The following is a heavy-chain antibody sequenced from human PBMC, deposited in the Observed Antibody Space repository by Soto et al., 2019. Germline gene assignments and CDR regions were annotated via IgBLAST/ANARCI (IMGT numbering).Heavy chain of an antibody. V-gene: IGHV3-30*18. Sequence: GGSLRLSCAASGFTFSSYGMHWVRQAPGKGLEWVAVISYDGSNKYYADSVKGRFTISRDNSKNTLYLQMNSLRAEDTAVYYCAKWWQWLYQDAFDIWGQGTMVTGSS. D-gene: IGHD6-19*01. CDR1: GFTFSSYG. CDR3: AKWWQWLYQDAFDI. CDR2: ISYDGSNK. J-gene: IGHJ3*02.